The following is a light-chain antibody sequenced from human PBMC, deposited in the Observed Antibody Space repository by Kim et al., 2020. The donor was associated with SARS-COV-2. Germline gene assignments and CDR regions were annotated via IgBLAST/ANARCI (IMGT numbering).Light chain of an antibody. CDR1: QSISSS. V-gene: IGKV1-39*01. J-gene: IGKJ5*01. CDR3: QQSYSSPLIT. CDR2: GAS. Sequence: DIQMTQSPSSLSASVGDRVTITCRASQSISSSLNWYQQKPGTAPKLLIYGASSLQSGVPSRFSGSESGTDFTLTISSLQPEDFATYYCQQSYSSPLITFGQGTRLEIK.